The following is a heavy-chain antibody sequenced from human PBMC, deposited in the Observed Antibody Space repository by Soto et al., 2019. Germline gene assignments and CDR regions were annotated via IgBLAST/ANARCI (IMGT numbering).Heavy chain of an antibody. CDR3: ASPVDYGGNSGHAFDI. Sequence: PSETLSLTCTVSGGSIISSSYYWCWIRHPPGKGLEWVGNIYNSRTTYYNPSLKSRVTISADTSKNQFSLKLSSVTAADTAVYYCASPVDYGGNSGHAFDIWGQGTTVTVSS. CDR1: GGSIISSSYY. J-gene: IGHJ3*02. V-gene: IGHV4-39*01. CDR2: IYNSRTT. D-gene: IGHD4-17*01.